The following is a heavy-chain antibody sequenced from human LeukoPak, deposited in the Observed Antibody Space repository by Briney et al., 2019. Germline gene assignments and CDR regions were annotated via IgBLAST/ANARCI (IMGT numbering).Heavy chain of an antibody. CDR3: ARDGRLRIQLWNFDY. CDR1: GYTFTSHY. CDR2: INPSGGST. Sequence: GASVKVSCKASGYTFTSHYMHWVRQAPGQGLEWMGIINPSGGSTSYAQKFQGRATMTRDTSTSTVYMELSSLRSEDTAVYYCARDGRLRIQLWNFDYWGQGTLVTVSS. D-gene: IGHD5-18*01. J-gene: IGHJ4*02. V-gene: IGHV1-46*01.